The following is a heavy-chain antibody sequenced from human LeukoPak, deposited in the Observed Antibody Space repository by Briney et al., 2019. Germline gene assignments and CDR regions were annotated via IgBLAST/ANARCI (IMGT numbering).Heavy chain of an antibody. CDR2: IRYDGSNK. D-gene: IGHD3-10*01. CDR1: GFTFSSYG. CDR3: AKDFWFGENYYMDV. V-gene: IGHV3-30*02. J-gene: IGHJ6*03. Sequence: GGSLRLSCAASGFTFSSYGMHWVRQAPGKGLEWVAFIRYDGSNKYFAESVKGRFAISRDNSKNTLYLQMNSLRAEDTAAYYCAKDFWFGENYYMDVWGKGTTVTVSS.